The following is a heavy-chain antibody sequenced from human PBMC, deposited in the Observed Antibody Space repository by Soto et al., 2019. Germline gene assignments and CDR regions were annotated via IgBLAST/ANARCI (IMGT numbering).Heavy chain of an antibody. D-gene: IGHD3-3*01. J-gene: IGHJ4*02. CDR3: ARSTSENFWSGPFDY. V-gene: IGHV2-5*02. CDR1: GFSLKTIGLS. CDR2: IYWDDDQ. Sequence: QITLKESGPTLVRPTQPLTPTCSFSGFSLKTIGLSLGWIRQPPGKALEWLALIYWDDDQRYSPSLKTRLTVTKDTSKNQVVLAMTNVDPVATGTYYCARSTSENFWSGPFDYWGPGIVVTVSS.